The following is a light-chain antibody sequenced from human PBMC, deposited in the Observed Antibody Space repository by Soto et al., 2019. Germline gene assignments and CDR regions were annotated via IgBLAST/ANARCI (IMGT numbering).Light chain of an antibody. J-gene: IGKJ1*01. Sequence: DIQMTQSPSTLSASVGDRVTITCRASQSISSWLAWYQQKPGKPPKLLIYDAYSLESGLPSSFSGSASGTEFTLTISRLQPDDFATYYCQQYNSYPVTFGEGTKVEIK. CDR2: DAY. CDR1: QSISSW. CDR3: QQYNSYPVT. V-gene: IGKV1-5*01.